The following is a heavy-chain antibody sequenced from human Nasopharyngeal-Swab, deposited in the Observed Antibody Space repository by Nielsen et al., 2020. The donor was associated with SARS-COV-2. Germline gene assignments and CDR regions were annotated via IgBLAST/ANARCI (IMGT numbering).Heavy chain of an antibody. J-gene: IGHJ4*02. CDR1: GGSISSGGYY. Sequence: SETLSLTCTVSGGSISSGGYYWSWIRQHPGKGLEWIGYIYYSGSTYYNPSLKSRVTISVDTSKNQFSLKLSSVTAADTAVYYCARDQRVSAAGTRHLFDYWGQGTLVTVSS. CDR3: ARDQRVSAAGTRHLFDY. D-gene: IGHD6-13*01. V-gene: IGHV4-31*03. CDR2: IYYSGST.